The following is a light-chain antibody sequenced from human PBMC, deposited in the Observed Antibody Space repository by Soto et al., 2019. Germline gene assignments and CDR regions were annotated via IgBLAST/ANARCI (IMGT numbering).Light chain of an antibody. CDR1: QSFSSY. CDR2: DAS. V-gene: IGKV3-11*01. CDR3: QQRSNWPPVIT. Sequence: EIVLTQSPATLSLSPGERATLSCRASQSFSSYLACYQQKPGQAPRLLIYDASKRATGIPARFSGRGSETHFTLTISSLEPEDFAGYYCQQRSNWPPVITFGQGTRLEIK. J-gene: IGKJ5*01.